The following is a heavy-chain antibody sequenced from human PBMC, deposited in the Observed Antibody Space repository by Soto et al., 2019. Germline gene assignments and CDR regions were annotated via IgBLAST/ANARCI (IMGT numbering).Heavy chain of an antibody. D-gene: IGHD2-2*01. CDR3: ARTDCSSTSCYNYYYYGMDV. CDR2: INPGNGDT. Sequence: ASVKVSCKTSGYSFTKYGLHWVRQAPGQRLEWMGWINPGNGDTKYSQKFQGRVTITRDTSATTAYMELSSLRSEDSAVFYCARTDCSSTSCYNYYYYGMDVWGQGSTVTVSS. J-gene: IGHJ6*02. V-gene: IGHV1-3*01. CDR1: GYSFTKYG.